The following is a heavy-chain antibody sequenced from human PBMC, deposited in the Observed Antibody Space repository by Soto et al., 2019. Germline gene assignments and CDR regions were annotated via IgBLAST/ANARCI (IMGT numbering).Heavy chain of an antibody. CDR2: IWYDGSNK. J-gene: IGHJ6*03. V-gene: IGHV3-33*01. CDR3: ASFGCSGGSCYYYYYMDV. CDR1: GFTFSSYG. Sequence: GGSLRLSCAASGFTFSSYGMHWVRQAPGKGLEWVAVIWYDGSNKYYADSVKGRFTISRDNSKNTLYLQMNSLRAEDTAVYYCASFGCSGGSCYYYYYMDVWGKGTTVTVSS. D-gene: IGHD2-15*01.